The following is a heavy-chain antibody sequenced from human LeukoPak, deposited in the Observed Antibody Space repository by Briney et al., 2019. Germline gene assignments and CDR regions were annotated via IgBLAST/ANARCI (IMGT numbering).Heavy chain of an antibody. Sequence: GGSLRLSCAASGFTFRTYAMNWVREAPAPGLEWFTTCGGGGPTTNISYSVKDRFTISRDNSKNTLYLQMNSLRAEDTAVYFCARGFLRGTDQYFDSWGQGTLVTASS. CDR1: GFTFRTYA. CDR3: ARGFLRGTDQYFDS. V-gene: IGHV3-23*01. CDR2: CGGGGPTT. D-gene: IGHD2-15*01. J-gene: IGHJ4*02.